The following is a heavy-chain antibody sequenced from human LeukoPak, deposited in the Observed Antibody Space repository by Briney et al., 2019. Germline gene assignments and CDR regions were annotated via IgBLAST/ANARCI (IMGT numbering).Heavy chain of an antibody. CDR2: IYYSGST. D-gene: IGHD6-13*01. CDR3: ARGRIAAAGTGAEYFQH. Sequence: SETLSLTCTVSGGSISSYYWSWIRQPPGKGLEWIGYIYYSGSTNYNPSLKSRVTISVDTSKNQFSLKLSSVTAADTAVYYCARGRIAAAGTGAEYFQHWGQGTLVTVSS. J-gene: IGHJ1*01. V-gene: IGHV4-59*01. CDR1: GGSISSYY.